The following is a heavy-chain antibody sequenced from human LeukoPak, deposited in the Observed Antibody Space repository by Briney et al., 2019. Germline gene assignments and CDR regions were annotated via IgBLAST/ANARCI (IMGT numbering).Heavy chain of an antibody. V-gene: IGHV4-39*01. D-gene: IGHD3-3*01. CDR1: GGSISSSSYY. J-gene: IGHJ6*03. CDR3: ARHVYDFWSGALNGYYYMDV. Sequence: KPSETLSLTCTVSGGSISSSSYYWGWIRQPPGKGLGWIGSIYYSGSTYYNPSLKSRVTISVDTSKNQFSLKLSSVTAADTAVYYCARHVYDFWSGALNGYYYMDVWGKGTTVTVSS. CDR2: IYYSGST.